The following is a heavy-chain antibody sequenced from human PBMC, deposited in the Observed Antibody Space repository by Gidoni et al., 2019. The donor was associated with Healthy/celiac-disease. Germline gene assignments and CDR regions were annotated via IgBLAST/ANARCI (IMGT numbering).Heavy chain of an antibody. V-gene: IGHV3-53*02. CDR1: GFTVSSNY. CDR2: IYSGGST. J-gene: IGHJ4*02. D-gene: IGHD2-21*02. Sequence: EVQLVETGGGLIQPGGSLRLSCAASGFTVSSNYMSWVRQAPGKGLEWVSVIYSGGSTYYADSVKGRFTISRDNSKNTLYLQMNSLRAEDTAVYYCARGPQDIVVVTARPTYFDYWGQGTLVTVSS. CDR3: ARGPQDIVVVTARPTYFDY.